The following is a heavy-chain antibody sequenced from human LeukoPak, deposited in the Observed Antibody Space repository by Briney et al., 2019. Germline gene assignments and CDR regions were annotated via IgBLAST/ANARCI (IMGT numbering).Heavy chain of an antibody. V-gene: IGHV3-23*01. J-gene: IGHJ4*02. Sequence: LSGGSLRLSCGASGFTFSSYAMSWVRQAPGKGLEWVSAISGSGGNTYYADSVKGRFTISRDNSKNTLYLQMNSLRAEDTAVYYCAKDHYSDYNPYYFDYWGQGTLVTVSS. D-gene: IGHD5-12*01. CDR1: GFTFSSYA. CDR3: AKDHYSDYNPYYFDY. CDR2: ISGSGGNT.